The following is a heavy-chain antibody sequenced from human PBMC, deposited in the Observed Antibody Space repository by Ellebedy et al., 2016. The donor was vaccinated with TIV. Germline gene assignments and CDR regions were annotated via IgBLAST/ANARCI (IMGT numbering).Heavy chain of an antibody. CDR1: GFTFSSYS. CDR2: ISSSSSTI. CDR3: ARERVRYCSGGSCYSNQH. V-gene: IGHV3-48*01. Sequence: GGSLRLSXAASGFTFSSYSMNWVRQAPGKGLEWVSYISSSSSTIYYADSVKGRFTISRDNAKNSLYLQMNSLRAEDTAVYYCARERVRYCSGGSCYSNQHWGQGTLVTVSS. J-gene: IGHJ1*01. D-gene: IGHD2-15*01.